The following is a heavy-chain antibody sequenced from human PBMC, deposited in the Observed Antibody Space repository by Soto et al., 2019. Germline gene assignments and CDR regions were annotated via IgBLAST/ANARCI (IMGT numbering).Heavy chain of an antibody. J-gene: IGHJ5*02. D-gene: IGHD6-19*01. V-gene: IGHV6-1*01. Sequence: SQTLALTCATSGDSVSSNSAAWYWFRQSPSRGLEWLGRTYYRSKWNNDYAVFVKSRITISPDTSKNHFSLQLNSVTPDDTAIYFSTRVLGGSEPNACGEGTRVTV. CDR2: TYYRSKWNN. CDR3: TRVLGGSEPNA. CDR1: GDSVSSNSAA.